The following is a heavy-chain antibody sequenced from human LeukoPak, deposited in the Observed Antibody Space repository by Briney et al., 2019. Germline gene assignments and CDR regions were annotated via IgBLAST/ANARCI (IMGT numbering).Heavy chain of an antibody. CDR3: ARAGGRASGSSY. J-gene: IGHJ4*02. V-gene: IGHV3-7*01. CDR1: GFTFSNYW. Sequence: GGSLRLSCAASGFTFSNYWMTWVRQAPGKGLEWVANIKQDGSETYYVDSVKGRFTISGENSNNSLYLQMSSLRAEDTAVYYCARAGGRASGSSYWGQGTLVTVSS. D-gene: IGHD1-26*01. CDR2: IKQDGSET.